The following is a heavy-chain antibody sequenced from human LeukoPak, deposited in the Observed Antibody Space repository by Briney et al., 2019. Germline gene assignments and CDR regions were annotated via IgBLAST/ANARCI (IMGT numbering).Heavy chain of an antibody. CDR3: ARVGDGLNDAFDI. CDR1: GYSFTGYY. D-gene: IGHD5-24*01. Sequence: ASVKVSCKASGYSFTGYYMNWVRQAPGQGLEWMGRINPNTGGTNYAQNFQGRVTMTRDKSITTGYMEVSRLRSDDTAVYYCARVGDGLNDAFDIWGQGTMVTVSS. J-gene: IGHJ3*02. V-gene: IGHV1-2*06. CDR2: INPNTGGT.